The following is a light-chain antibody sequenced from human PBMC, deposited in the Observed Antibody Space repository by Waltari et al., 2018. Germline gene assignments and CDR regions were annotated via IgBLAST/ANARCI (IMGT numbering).Light chain of an antibody. J-gene: IGLJ2*01. V-gene: IGLV6-57*03. CDR2: EDN. CDR1: RGSIASGY. Sequence: KFMMTQPNSVSASTGKEVTISYSPSRGSIASGYVQWFQQRPGCAPINVIYEDNQRPSGVPGRFSGSIASSSTSASLTISGLKTEDEAYYYCHSYDSDYQVFGGGTKLTVL. CDR3: HSYDSDYQV.